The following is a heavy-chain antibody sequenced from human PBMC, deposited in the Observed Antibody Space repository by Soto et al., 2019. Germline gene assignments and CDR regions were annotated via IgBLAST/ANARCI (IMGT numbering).Heavy chain of an antibody. CDR1: GVSFNSYA. V-gene: IGHV3-23*01. J-gene: IGHJ4*02. D-gene: IGHD5-12*01. CDR3: AKGSIEYSAAVDN. Sequence: EVQLLEPGGGLVQPGGSLRLSCAASGVSFNSYAMVWVRQAPGKGLEWVSVISARGGTLYFADSAKGRFTISRDNSKNVLSLEMNSLTAEDTTIYFWAKGSIEYSAAVDNWGQGTLVLVSS. CDR2: ISARGGTL.